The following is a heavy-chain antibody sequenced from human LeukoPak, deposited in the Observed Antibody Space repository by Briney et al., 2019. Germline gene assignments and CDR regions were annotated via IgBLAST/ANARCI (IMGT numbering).Heavy chain of an antibody. D-gene: IGHD1-26*01. V-gene: IGHV1-24*01. J-gene: IGHJ4*02. Sequence: ASVKVSCKVSGYTLTELSMHWVRQAPGKGLEWMGGFDPEDGETIYAQKFQGRVTMTEDTSTDTAYMELSSPRSEDTAVYYCATVSGSFYYFDYWGQGTLVTVSS. CDR2: FDPEDGET. CDR3: ATVSGSFYYFDY. CDR1: GYTLTELS.